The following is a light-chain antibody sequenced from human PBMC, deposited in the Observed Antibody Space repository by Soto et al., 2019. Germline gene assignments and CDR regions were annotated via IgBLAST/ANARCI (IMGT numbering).Light chain of an antibody. J-gene: IGLJ2*01. CDR2: LNSDGSH. Sequence: QPVLTQSPSASASLGASVKLTCTLSSGHSSYAIAWHQQQPEKGPRYLMKLNSDGSHSKGDGIPDRFSGSSSGAERYLTISSLQSEDDAAYYCQTWGTGIHVVFGGGTKVTVL. V-gene: IGLV4-69*01. CDR1: SGHSSYA. CDR3: QTWGTGIHVV.